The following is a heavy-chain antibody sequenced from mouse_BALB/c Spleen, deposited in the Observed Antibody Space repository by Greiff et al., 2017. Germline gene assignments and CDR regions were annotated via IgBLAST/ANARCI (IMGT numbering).Heavy chain of an antibody. CDR3: ASQGGH. Sequence: DVKLQESGPSLVKPSQTLSLTCSVTGDSITSCYWNWIRKFPGKKLEYMGYISPSGSTYYNPSLKSRISITRDTSKNQYSLQLNSVTTEDTATYYCASQGGHWGQGTLVTVSA. J-gene: IGHJ3*01. CDR1: GDSITSCY. CDR2: ISPSGST. V-gene: IGHV3-8*02.